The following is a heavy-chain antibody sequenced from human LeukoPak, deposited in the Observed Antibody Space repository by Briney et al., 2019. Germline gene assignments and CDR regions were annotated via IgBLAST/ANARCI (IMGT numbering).Heavy chain of an antibody. CDR1: GTSLSPFH. Sequence: SETLSLTCTVCGTSLSPFHWTWLRQPAGQRLEWIGLIYFTGTATLNPSLRSRVAMSVDLAKNQLFLKLASMTAADTAMYYCARKDGDYWSQGTLVSVSS. CDR3: ARKDGDY. V-gene: IGHV4-4*07. J-gene: IGHJ4*02. CDR2: IYFTGTA.